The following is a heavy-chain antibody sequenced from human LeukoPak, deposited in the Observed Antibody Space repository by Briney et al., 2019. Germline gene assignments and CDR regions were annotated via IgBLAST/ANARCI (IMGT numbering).Heavy chain of an antibody. J-gene: IGHJ4*02. CDR2: IYYSGST. CDR1: GGSISSYY. CDR3: ARHRLEKYYYDSSFDY. Sequence: PSETLSLTCTVSGGSISSYYWSWIRQPPGKGLEWIGYIYYSGSTNYNPSLKSRVTISVDTSKNQFSLKLSSVTAADTAVYYCARHRLEKYYYDSSFDYWGQGTLVTVSS. D-gene: IGHD3-22*01. V-gene: IGHV4-59*08.